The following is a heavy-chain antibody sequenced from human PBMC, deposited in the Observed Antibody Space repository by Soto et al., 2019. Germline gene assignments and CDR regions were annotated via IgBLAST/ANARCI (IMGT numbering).Heavy chain of an antibody. V-gene: IGHV4-61*01. CDR1: GGSVSSGSYY. CDR3: ARNYYDSSGYFDY. D-gene: IGHD3-22*01. J-gene: IGHJ4*02. Sequence: SETLSLTCTVSGGSVSSGSYYWSWIRQPPGKGLEWIGYIYYSGSTNYNPSLKSRVTISVDTSKNQFSLKLSSVTAADTAVYYCARNYYDSSGYFDYWGQGTLVTVSS. CDR2: IYYSGST.